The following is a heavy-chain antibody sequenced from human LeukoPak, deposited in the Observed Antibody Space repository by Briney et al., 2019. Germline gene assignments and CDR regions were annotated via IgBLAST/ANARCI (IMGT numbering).Heavy chain of an antibody. CDR1: GFTFSSYE. CDR3: ARDRDYGSGSYLY. CDR2: ISSNGSTI. J-gene: IGHJ4*02. D-gene: IGHD3-10*01. Sequence: GGSLRLSCAASGFTFSSYEMNWVRQAPGKGLEWVSYISSNGSTIYYADSVKGRFTISRDNAKNSLYLQMNSLRAEDTAVYYCARDRDYGSGSYLYWGQGTLVTVSS. V-gene: IGHV3-48*03.